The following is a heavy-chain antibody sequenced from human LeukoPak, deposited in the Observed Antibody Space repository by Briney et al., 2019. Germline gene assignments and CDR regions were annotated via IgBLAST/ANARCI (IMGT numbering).Heavy chain of an antibody. Sequence: PGGSLRLSCAASGFIFSNSWMNWVRQAPGKGLEWVANIKPDGSEKYYVGSVKGRFTISRDNAKNSLYLQMNSLRAEDTAVYYCAREDVDIGMVTNNYYYGMDVWGQGTTVTVSS. CDR2: IKPDGSEK. CDR3: AREDVDIGMVTNNYYYGMDV. CDR1: GFIFSNSW. V-gene: IGHV3-7*01. J-gene: IGHJ6*02. D-gene: IGHD5-18*01.